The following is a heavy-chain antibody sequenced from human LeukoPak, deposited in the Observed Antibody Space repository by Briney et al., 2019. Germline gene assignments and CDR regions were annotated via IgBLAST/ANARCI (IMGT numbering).Heavy chain of an antibody. CDR3: ARHLRPSGLYGMDV. Sequence: GESLKISCKTSGYSFINYWIGWVRQMPGRGLECMGVIYPGDSDTRYSPSFQGQVTISANKSISTAYPQWSSLKASDTAMYYCARHLRPSGLYGMDVWGQGTTVTVSS. CDR1: GYSFINYW. D-gene: IGHD5-12*01. J-gene: IGHJ6*02. CDR2: IYPGDSDT. V-gene: IGHV5-51*01.